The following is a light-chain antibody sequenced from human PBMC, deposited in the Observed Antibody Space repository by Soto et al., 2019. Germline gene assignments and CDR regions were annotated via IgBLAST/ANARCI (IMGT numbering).Light chain of an antibody. CDR1: QRLSSNS. Sequence: EIVLTQSPGTLSLSPGETATLSCGASQRLSSNSLAWYQQRPGQAPRLLIYGASSRATGIPDRFSGSGSGTDFTLTISSLQPDDFATYYCQQYNSRETFGQGTKVEIK. V-gene: IGKV3-20*01. J-gene: IGKJ1*01. CDR2: GAS. CDR3: QQYNSRET.